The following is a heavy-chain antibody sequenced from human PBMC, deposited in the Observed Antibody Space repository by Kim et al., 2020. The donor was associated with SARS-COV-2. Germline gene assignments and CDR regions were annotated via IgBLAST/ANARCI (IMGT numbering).Heavy chain of an antibody. J-gene: IGHJ6*02. CDR3: AREDDGSGTYHGMDV. Sequence: SVKVSCKASGGTFSSYTISWVRQAPGQGLEWMGRIIPILGIANYAQKFQGRVTITADKSTSTAYMELSSLRSEDTAVYYCAREDDGSGTYHGMDVWGQGTTVTVSS. V-gene: IGHV1-69*04. CDR1: GGTFSSYT. D-gene: IGHD3-10*01. CDR2: IIPILGIA.